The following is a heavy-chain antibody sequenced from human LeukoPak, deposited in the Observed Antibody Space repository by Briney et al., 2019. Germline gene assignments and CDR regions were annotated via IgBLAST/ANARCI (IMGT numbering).Heavy chain of an antibody. CDR3: ARGVGAIWVYYYYMDV. D-gene: IGHD1-26*01. CDR1: GYTFTSYD. J-gene: IGHJ6*03. V-gene: IGHV1-8*03. CDR2: MNPNSGNT. Sequence: ASVKVSCKAPGYTFTSYDINWGRQTTGQGLERMGWMNPNSGNTGYAQKFQGRVTITRNTSISTAYMELSSLRSEDAAVYYCARGVGAIWVYYYYMDVWGKGTTVTVSS.